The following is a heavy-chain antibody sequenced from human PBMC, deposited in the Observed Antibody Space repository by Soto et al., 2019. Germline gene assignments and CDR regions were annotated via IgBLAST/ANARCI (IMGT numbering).Heavy chain of an antibody. V-gene: IGHV1-8*02. CDR1: GGTVSSYA. D-gene: IGHD3-3*01. CDR2: INPNIGNT. CDR3: ARGLTYYDFWSGYWAFDI. J-gene: IGHJ3*02. Sequence: ALVTVSCKASGGTVSSYAISWVRQAPGQGLEWMGGINPNIGNTNYAQKFQGRVTMARNTSISTAYMELNSLRSEDTAVYYCARGLTYYDFWSGYWAFDIWGQGTMVTVSS.